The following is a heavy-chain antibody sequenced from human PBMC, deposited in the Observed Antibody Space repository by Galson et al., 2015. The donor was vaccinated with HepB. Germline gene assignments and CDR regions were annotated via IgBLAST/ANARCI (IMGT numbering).Heavy chain of an antibody. CDR2: IKQDGSEK. J-gene: IGHJ6*02. Sequence: SLRLSCAASGFTFSSYWMSWVRQAPGKGLEWVANIKQDGSEKYYVDSVKGRFTISRDNAKNSLYLQMNSLRAEDTAVYYCARGAGLGHYYYYYGMDVWGQGTTVTVSS. CDR1: GFTFSSYW. D-gene: IGHD6-19*01. V-gene: IGHV3-7*03. CDR3: ARGAGLGHYYYYYGMDV.